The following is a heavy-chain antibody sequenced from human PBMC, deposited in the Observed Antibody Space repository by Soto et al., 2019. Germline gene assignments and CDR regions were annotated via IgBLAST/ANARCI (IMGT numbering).Heavy chain of an antibody. Sequence: QVQLQESGPGLVKPSQTLSLTCTVSGGSISSGGYYWSWIRQHPGKGLEWIGYMYYSGSTYYNPCLKSRITISVDTSKKKFSLKLSSVTAADTAVYYCARGVTMVRGVGLFYFDYWGQGTLVTVSS. CDR2: MYYSGST. CDR1: GGSISSGGYY. D-gene: IGHD3-10*01. V-gene: IGHV4-31*03. CDR3: ARGVTMVRGVGLFYFDY. J-gene: IGHJ4*02.